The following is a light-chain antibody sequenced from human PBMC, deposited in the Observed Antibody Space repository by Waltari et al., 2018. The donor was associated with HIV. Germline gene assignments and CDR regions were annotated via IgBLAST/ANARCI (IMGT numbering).Light chain of an antibody. CDR2: GNA. V-gene: IGLV1-40*01. J-gene: IGLJ3*02. Sequence: QSVLTQPPSVSGAPGQRVTISCSGNASNIGAGYDVQRYQQLPGRAPKVLIYGNASRPPGVPDRFCGSKSGASTSLAITGLQAEDEADYYCQCYDGTLTGWVFGGGTVLTVL. CDR3: QCYDGTLTGWV. CDR1: ASNIGAGYD.